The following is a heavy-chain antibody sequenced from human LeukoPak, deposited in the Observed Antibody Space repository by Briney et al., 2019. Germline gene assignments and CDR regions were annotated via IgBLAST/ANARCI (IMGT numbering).Heavy chain of an antibody. V-gene: IGHV3-74*01. CDR3: ARETGDILTGLA. J-gene: IGHJ4*02. D-gene: IGHD3-9*01. Sequence: GGSLRLSCAASGFTFSTYWMHWVRQAPGKGLVWVSRINGDGSSTSYADSVRGRFTISRDNAKNTLYLQMNSLRAEDTAVYYCARETGDILTGLAWGQGTLVTVSS. CDR2: INGDGSST. CDR1: GFTFSTYW.